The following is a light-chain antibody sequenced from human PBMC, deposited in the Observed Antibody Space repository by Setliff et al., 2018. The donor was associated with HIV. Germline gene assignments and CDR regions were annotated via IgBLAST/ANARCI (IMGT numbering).Light chain of an antibody. CDR1: SSSIELNY. Sequence: QSVLTQPPSVSSALGQRLTISCSGSSSSIELNYVSWYQHLPRMAPRLLVSGDSERPSGIPDRFSASRSGTSATLAIARVQIGDEGDYYCGVWDSRLDMYVFGSGTKVTVL. CDR3: GVWDSRLDMYV. V-gene: IGLV1-51*01. J-gene: IGLJ1*01. CDR2: GDS.